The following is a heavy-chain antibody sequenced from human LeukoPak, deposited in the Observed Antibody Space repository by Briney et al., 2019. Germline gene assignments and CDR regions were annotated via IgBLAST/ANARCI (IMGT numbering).Heavy chain of an antibody. CDR3: AREGYYYDSSGYTNPFDY. CDR2: INPNSGGT. V-gene: IGHV1-2*02. CDR1: GYTFTGYY. D-gene: IGHD3-22*01. J-gene: IGHJ4*02. Sequence: ASVKVSCKASGYTFTGYYMHWVRQAPGQGLEWMGWINPNSGGTNYAQKFQGRVTMTRDTSISTAYMELSRLRSDDTAVYYCAREGYYYDSSGYTNPFDYWGQGTLVTVSS.